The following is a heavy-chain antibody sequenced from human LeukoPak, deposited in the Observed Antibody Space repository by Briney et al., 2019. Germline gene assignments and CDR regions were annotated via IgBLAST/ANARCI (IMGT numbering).Heavy chain of an antibody. CDR1: GGSISSHY. CDR3: AREPLAARRGYFDY. CDR2: INYSGST. J-gene: IGHJ4*02. V-gene: IGHV4-59*11. D-gene: IGHD6-6*01. Sequence: SETLSLTCTVSGGSISSHYWSWIRQPPGKGLEWIGYINYSGSTNYNPSLKSRVTISVDTSKNQFSLKLSSATAADTAVYYCAREPLAARRGYFDYWGQGTLVTVSS.